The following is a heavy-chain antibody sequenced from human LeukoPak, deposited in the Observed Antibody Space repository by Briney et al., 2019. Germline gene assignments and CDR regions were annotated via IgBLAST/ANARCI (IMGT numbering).Heavy chain of an antibody. J-gene: IGHJ4*02. V-gene: IGHV3-13*01. Sequence: PGGSLRLSCAASGFTFSSYDMHWVRQATGKGLEWVSAIGTAGDTYYPGSVKGRFTISRENAKNSLYLQMNSLRAGDTAVYYCARGSVAGSQTTFDYWGQGTLVTVSS. CDR1: GFTFSSYD. CDR3: ARGSVAGSQTTFDY. D-gene: IGHD6-19*01. CDR2: IGTAGDT.